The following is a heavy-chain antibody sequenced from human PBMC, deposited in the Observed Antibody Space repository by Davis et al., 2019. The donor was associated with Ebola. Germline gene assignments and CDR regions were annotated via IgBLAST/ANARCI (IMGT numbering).Heavy chain of an antibody. CDR2: ISYNGSNK. CDR3: ARGRWLQNWYFDL. V-gene: IGHV3-30*14. Sequence: GGSLRLSCAASGFTFSSYAMHWVRQAPGKGLEWVAVISYNGSNKYYADSVKGRFTISRDNSKNTLYLQMNSLRAEDTAVYYCARGRWLQNWYFDLWGRGTLVTVSS. J-gene: IGHJ2*01. D-gene: IGHD5-24*01. CDR1: GFTFSSYA.